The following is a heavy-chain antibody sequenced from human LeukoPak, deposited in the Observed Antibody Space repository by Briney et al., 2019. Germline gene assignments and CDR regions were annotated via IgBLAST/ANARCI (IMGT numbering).Heavy chain of an antibody. V-gene: IGHV1-8*01. J-gene: IGHJ5*02. CDR2: MNPNSGNT. CDR3: ARDSGDWFDP. Sequence: ASVKVSCKASGYTFTSYDINWVRQATGQGLEWMGWMNPNSGNTGYAQKFQGRVTMTTDTSTSTAYMELRSLRSDDTAVYYRARDSGDWFDPWGQGTLVTVSS. CDR1: GYTFTSYD. D-gene: IGHD1-26*01.